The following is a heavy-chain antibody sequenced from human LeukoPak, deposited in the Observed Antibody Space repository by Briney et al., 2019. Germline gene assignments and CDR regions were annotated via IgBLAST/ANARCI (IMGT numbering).Heavy chain of an antibody. D-gene: IGHD3-22*01. CDR2: IRYDGSNK. J-gene: IGHJ4*02. Sequence: GGSLRLSCAASGFTFSSYGMHWVRQAPGKGLEWVAFIRYDGSNKYYADSVKGRFTISRDNSKNTLYLQMNSLRAEDTAVYYCAKGAGGTLIVAVFDYWGQGTLVTVSS. CDR1: GFTFSSYG. CDR3: AKGAGGTLIVAVFDY. V-gene: IGHV3-30*02.